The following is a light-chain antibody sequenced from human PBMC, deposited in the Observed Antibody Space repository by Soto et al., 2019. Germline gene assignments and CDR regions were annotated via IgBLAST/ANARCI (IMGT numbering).Light chain of an antibody. CDR1: SSDGGGYNY. CDR2: DVS. J-gene: IGLJ1*01. Sequence: QSVLTQPASVSGSPGQSITISCTGTSSDGGGYNYVSWYQQHPGKAPKLMIYDVSNRPSGVSNRFSGSKSGNTASLTISGLQAEDEADYYCSSYTSSSTLHVFGTGTKVTV. V-gene: IGLV2-14*01. CDR3: SSYTSSSTLHV.